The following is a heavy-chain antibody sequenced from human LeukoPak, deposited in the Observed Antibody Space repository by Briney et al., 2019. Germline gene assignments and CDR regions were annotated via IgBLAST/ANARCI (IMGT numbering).Heavy chain of an antibody. D-gene: IGHD6-19*01. CDR3: ARIYSSGSFNWFDP. CDR2: IYHGGST. J-gene: IGHJ5*02. Sequence: SEILSLTCTVSGYSISGGYYWGWIRQPPGKGLEWIGSIYHGGSTYYNPSLKSRVTISVDTSKNQFSLNLRSVTAADTALYYCARIYSSGSFNWFDPWGQGTLVTVSS. V-gene: IGHV4-38-2*02. CDR1: GYSISGGYY.